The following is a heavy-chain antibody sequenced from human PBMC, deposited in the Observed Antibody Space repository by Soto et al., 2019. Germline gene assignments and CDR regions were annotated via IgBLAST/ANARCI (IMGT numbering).Heavy chain of an antibody. CDR2: IYHSGST. Sequence: QVQLQESGPGLVKPSGTLSLTCAVSGGSISSSNLWTWVRLPPGKGLEWIGEIYHSGSTNYNPSLKSRVTISVDKSKNQFSLKVTSVTAADTAVYYCARSPRSIAAGGIDYWGQGILVTVSS. J-gene: IGHJ4*02. D-gene: IGHD6-13*01. V-gene: IGHV4-4*02. CDR1: GGSISSSNL. CDR3: ARSPRSIAAGGIDY.